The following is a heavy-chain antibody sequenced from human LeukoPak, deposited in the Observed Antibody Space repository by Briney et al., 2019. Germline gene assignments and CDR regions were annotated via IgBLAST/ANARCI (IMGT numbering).Heavy chain of an antibody. Sequence: ASVKVSCKASGFTFTSSAMQWVRQARGQRLEWIGWIVVGSGNTNYAQKFQERVTITRDMSTSTAYMELSSLRSEDTAVYYCAANSYYYGSNGMDVWGQGTTATVSS. V-gene: IGHV1-58*02. CDR3: AANSYYYGSNGMDV. J-gene: IGHJ6*02. D-gene: IGHD3-10*01. CDR1: GFTFTSSA. CDR2: IVVGSGNT.